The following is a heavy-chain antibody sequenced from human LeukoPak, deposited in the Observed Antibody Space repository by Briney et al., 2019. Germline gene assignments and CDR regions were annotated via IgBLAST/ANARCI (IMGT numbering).Heavy chain of an antibody. CDR2: IKQDGSEK. V-gene: IGHV3-7*01. CDR1: GFTFSSYW. J-gene: IGHJ6*04. CDR3: AREGDIVVVPAAPGDV. D-gene: IGHD2-2*01. Sequence: GGSLRLSCAASGFTFSSYWMSWARQAPGKGLEWVANIKQDGSEKYYVDSVKGRFTISRDNAKNSLYLQMNSLRAEDTAVYYCAREGDIVVVPAAPGDVWGKGTTVTVSS.